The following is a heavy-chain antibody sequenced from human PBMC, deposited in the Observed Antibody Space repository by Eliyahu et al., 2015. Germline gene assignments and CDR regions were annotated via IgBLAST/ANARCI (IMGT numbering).Heavy chain of an antibody. CDR1: GXSFSGYY. J-gene: IGHJ4*02. CDR3: ARARGIITMVRGGAFDY. Sequence: QVQLQQWGAGLLKPSXTLSLTXAXXGXSFSGYYWSWIRQPPGKGLEXXGEIXHSGSTNYNPSLKSRVTISVDTSKNQFSLKLSSVTAADTAVYYCARARGIITMVRGGAFDYWGQGTLVTVSS. CDR2: IXHSGST. D-gene: IGHD3-10*01. V-gene: IGHV4-34*01.